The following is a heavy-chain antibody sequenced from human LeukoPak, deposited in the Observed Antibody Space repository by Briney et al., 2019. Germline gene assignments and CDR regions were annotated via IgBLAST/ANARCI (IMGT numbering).Heavy chain of an antibody. J-gene: IGHJ4*02. CDR2: IRGKANSYAT. D-gene: IGHD3-10*01. CDR3: TGSFGELTFFDY. Sequence: PGGSLRLSCAASGFTFSGSAMHWVRQASGKGLEWVGRIRGKANSYATAYAASVKGRFTISRDDSKNTAYLQMNSLKTEDTAVYYCTGSFGELTFFDYWGQGTLVTVSS. V-gene: IGHV3-73*01. CDR1: GFTFSGSA.